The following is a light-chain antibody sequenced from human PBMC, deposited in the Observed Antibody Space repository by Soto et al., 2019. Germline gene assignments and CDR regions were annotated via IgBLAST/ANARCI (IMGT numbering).Light chain of an antibody. CDR1: SSNIGSNY. Sequence: QSVLTQPPSASGTPGQRVTMSCSGSSSNIGSNYVYWYQQLPGTAPKLLIYSNNQRPSGVPDRFSGSKSGTSASLAISGLRSEDEAEFYCATWDDSLSAVVFGGGTKLTVL. CDR3: ATWDDSLSAVV. V-gene: IGLV1-47*01. J-gene: IGLJ2*01. CDR2: SNN.